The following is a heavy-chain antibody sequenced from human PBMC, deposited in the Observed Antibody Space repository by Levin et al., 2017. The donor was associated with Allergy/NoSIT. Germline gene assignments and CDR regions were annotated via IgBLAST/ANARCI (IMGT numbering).Heavy chain of an antibody. V-gene: IGHV3-23*01. D-gene: IGHD3-16*01. CDR3: AYDSVLPFEY. Sequence: AGESLKISCRASGFSLSGHAMSWVRQAPGKGLNWVSAISGDGNNEYYADSVRGRFTVSRDTSGNTVFLQMDSLSAEDTAVYYCAYDSVLPFEYWGQGTLVTVSS. J-gene: IGHJ4*02. CDR2: ISGDGNNE. CDR1: GFSLSGHA.